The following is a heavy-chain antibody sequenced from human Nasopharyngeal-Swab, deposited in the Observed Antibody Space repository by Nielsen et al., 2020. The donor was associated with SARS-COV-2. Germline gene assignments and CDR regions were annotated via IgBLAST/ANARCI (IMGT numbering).Heavy chain of an antibody. V-gene: IGHV4-34*01. CDR1: GGSFSGYY. CDR3: AREVVPAASGYWFDP. J-gene: IGHJ5*02. Sequence: GSLRLSCAVYGGSFSGYYWSWIRQPPGKGLEWIGEINHSGSTNYNPSLKSRVTISVDTSKNQFSLKLSSVTAADTAVYYCAREVVPAASGYWFDPWGQGTLVTVSS. D-gene: IGHD2-2*01. CDR2: INHSGST.